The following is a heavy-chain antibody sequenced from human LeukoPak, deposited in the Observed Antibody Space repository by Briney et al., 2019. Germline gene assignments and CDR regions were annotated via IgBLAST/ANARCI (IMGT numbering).Heavy chain of an antibody. D-gene: IGHD3-10*01. Sequence: PGGSLRLSCAASGFTFSDYYMSWIRQAPGKGLEWVSYISSSGSTIYYADSVKGRFTISRDNAKNSLYLQMNSLRAEDTAVYYCARDLEAYDYYGSESMDVWGQGTTVTVSS. CDR2: ISSSGSTI. CDR3: ARDLEAYDYYGSESMDV. CDR1: GFTFSDYY. J-gene: IGHJ6*02. V-gene: IGHV3-11*01.